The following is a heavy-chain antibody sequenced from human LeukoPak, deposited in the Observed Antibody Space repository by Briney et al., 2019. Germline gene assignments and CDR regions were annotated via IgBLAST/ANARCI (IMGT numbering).Heavy chain of an antibody. CDR3: TVNLVAAALGY. V-gene: IGHV3-15*07. Sequence: GGSLRLSCVGSGFTFSNGWMNWVRQAPGKGPEWVGRILSKVGGETTDYAAPVKGRFLIPRDDSKNTLYLQMDSLKTEDTAVYYCTVNLVAAALGYWGQGTLVTVSS. CDR1: GFTFSNGW. J-gene: IGHJ4*02. D-gene: IGHD5-12*01. CDR2: ILSKVGGETT.